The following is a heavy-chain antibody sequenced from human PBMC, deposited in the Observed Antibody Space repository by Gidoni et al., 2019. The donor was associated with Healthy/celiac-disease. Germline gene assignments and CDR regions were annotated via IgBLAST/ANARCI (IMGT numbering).Heavy chain of an antibody. D-gene: IGHD4-17*01. J-gene: IGHJ6*03. Sequence: EVQLVQSGAEVKKPGESLKISCKGSGYSFTSYWIGWVRQMPGKGLEWMGIIYPGDSDTRYSPSFQGQVTISADKSISTAYLQWSSLKASDTAMYYCARHSLAVTNYYYYMDVWGKGTTVTVSS. CDR3: ARHSLAVTNYYYYMDV. CDR2: IYPGDSDT. CDR1: GYSFTSYW. V-gene: IGHV5-51*01.